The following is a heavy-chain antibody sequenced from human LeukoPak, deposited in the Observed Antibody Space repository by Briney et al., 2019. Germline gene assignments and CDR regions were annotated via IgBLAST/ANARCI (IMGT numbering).Heavy chain of an antibody. CDR1: GFTFSNYA. J-gene: IGHJ4*02. CDR3: ARDLREGHRYGFFDY. V-gene: IGHV3-30*04. D-gene: IGHD5-18*01. Sequence: GRSLRLSCEASGFTFSNYAMHWVRQAPGKGLEWVSVMSYDGTKKYYADSVKGRFTISRDNSKNTLYLHMNSLSAEDTAVYFCARDLREGHRYGFFDYWGQGTLVTVSS. CDR2: MSYDGTKK.